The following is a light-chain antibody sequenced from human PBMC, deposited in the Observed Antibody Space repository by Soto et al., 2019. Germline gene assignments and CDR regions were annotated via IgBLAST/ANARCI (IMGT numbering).Light chain of an antibody. V-gene: IGLV2-14*01. CDR1: SSDVGGYNY. J-gene: IGLJ1*01. CDR3: SSYTSSSTLLDV. Sequence: QSALTQPASVSGSPGQSITIPCTGTSSDVGGYNYVSWYQQHPGKAPKLMIYDVSNRPSGVSNRFSGSKSGNTAFLTISGLQAEDEADYYCSSYTSSSTLLDVFGTGTKVTVL. CDR2: DVS.